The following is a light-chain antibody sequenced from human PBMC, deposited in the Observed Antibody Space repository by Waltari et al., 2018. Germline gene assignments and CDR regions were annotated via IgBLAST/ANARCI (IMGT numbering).Light chain of an antibody. V-gene: IGKV4-1*01. J-gene: IGKJ2*01. CDR3: QQYYSTPPT. Sequence: TINCKSSQSVLYSSNNKNYLAWYQQKPGQPPKLLIYWASTRESGVPDRFSGSGSGTDFTLTISSLQAEDVAVYYCQQYYSTPPTFGQGTKLEIK. CDR2: WAS. CDR1: QSVLYSSNNKNY.